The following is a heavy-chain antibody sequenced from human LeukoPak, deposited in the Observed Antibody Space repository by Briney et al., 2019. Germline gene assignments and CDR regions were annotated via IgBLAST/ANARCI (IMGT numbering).Heavy chain of an antibody. CDR1: GFTFSTYW. CDR2: IKQDGSEK. CDR3: ARDFRGSLGY. J-gene: IGHJ4*02. Sequence: GGSLRLSXAASGFTFSTYWMSWVRQAPGKGLEWVANIKQDGSEKYYVDSVKGRFSISRDNTKNSLYLQVNSLRAEDTAVYYCARDFRGSLGYWGQGTLVTVSS. V-gene: IGHV3-7*01. D-gene: IGHD1-26*01.